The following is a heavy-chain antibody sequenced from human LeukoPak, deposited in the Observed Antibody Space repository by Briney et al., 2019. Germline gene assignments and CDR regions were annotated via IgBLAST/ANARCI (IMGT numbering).Heavy chain of an antibody. D-gene: IGHD5-12*01. CDR2: ISYDGSNK. CDR3: ARGVATKTVDY. Sequence: GGSLRLSCAASAFTFSSYGMHWVRQAPGKGLEWVAVISYDGSNKYYADSVKGRFTISRDNSKNTLYQQMNSLRAEDTAVYYCARGVATKTVDYWGQGTLVTVSS. V-gene: IGHV3-30*03. J-gene: IGHJ4*02. CDR1: AFTFSSYG.